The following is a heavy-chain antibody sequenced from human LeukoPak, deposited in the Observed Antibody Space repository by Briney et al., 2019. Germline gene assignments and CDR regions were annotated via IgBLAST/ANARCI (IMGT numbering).Heavy chain of an antibody. CDR2: ISSSSSYT. CDR1: GFTFSDYY. CDR3: ARDSGYGGYSDY. D-gene: IGHD5-12*01. Sequence: GGSLRLSCAASGFTFSDYYMSWIRQAPGKGLEWVSYISSSSSYTDYADSVKGRFTISRDNAKSSLNLQMNSLRAEDTAVYYCARDSGYGGYSDYWGQGTLVTVSS. J-gene: IGHJ4*02. V-gene: IGHV3-11*05.